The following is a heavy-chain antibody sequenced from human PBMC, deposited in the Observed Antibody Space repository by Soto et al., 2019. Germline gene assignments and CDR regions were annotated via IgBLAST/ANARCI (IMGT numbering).Heavy chain of an antibody. Sequence: PSETLSLTCTVSGGSISGYYWSWIRQPPGKGLEWIGYIYYSGSTNYNPSLKSRVTISIDTSKNQFSLKLSSVTAADTAAYYCARTYYDFWSGYWRWFDPWGQGTLVTVSS. V-gene: IGHV4-59*01. D-gene: IGHD3-3*01. CDR1: GGSISGYY. J-gene: IGHJ5*02. CDR2: IYYSGST. CDR3: ARTYYDFWSGYWRWFDP.